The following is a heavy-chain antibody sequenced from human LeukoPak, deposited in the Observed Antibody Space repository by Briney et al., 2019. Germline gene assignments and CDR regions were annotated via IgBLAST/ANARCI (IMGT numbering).Heavy chain of an antibody. CDR2: IYYSGST. J-gene: IGHJ4*02. D-gene: IGHD6-13*01. Sequence: SETLSLTCTVSGGSISGYYWSWIRQPPGKGLEWIAYIYYSGSTNYNPSLKSRVTISVDRSKNQCSLKVDSVTAADTAVYYCARSPGYYFDYWGQGTLVTVSS. CDR3: ARSPGYYFDY. V-gene: IGHV4-59*01. CDR1: GGSISGYY.